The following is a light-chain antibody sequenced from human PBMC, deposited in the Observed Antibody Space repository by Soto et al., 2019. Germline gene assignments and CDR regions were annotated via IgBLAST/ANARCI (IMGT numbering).Light chain of an antibody. Sequence: EILMTQSPATLSVSPGERVTLSCRASQSVSSNLAWYQQKPGQAPRLLIYGASTRATGIPARFSGSRSGAEFTLTINSLQSEDFAVYYCQPYNNWPLTFGGGTKVDIK. V-gene: IGKV3-15*01. CDR1: QSVSSN. CDR2: GAS. J-gene: IGKJ4*01. CDR3: QPYNNWPLT.